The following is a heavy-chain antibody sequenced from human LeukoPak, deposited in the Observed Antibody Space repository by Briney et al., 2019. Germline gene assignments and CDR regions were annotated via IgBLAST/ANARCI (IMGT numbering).Heavy chain of an antibody. V-gene: IGHV1-18*01. J-gene: IGHJ6*02. CDR2: ISAYNGNT. Sequence: ASVKVSCTASGYTFTSYGISWVRQAPGQGLEWMGWISAYNGNTNYAQKLQGRVTMTTDTSTSTAYMELRSLRSDDTAVYYCAREGVELLLPYYYYGMDVWGQGTTVTVSS. CDR1: GYTFTSYG. CDR3: AREGVELLLPYYYYGMDV. D-gene: IGHD2-15*01.